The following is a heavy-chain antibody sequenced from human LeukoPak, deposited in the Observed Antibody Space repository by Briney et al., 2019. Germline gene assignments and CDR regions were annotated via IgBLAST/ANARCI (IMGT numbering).Heavy chain of an antibody. J-gene: IGHJ5*02. V-gene: IGHV4-59*12. CDR3: ARDPRQGGDFWSATNWFDP. CDR1: GGSISSYY. D-gene: IGHD3-3*01. CDR2: IYYSGST. Sequence: PSETLSLTCTVSGGSISSYYWSWIRQPPGKGLEWIGYIYYSGSTNYNPSLKSRVTISVDTSKNQFSLKLSSVTAADTAVYYCARDPRQGGDFWSATNWFDPWGQGTLVTVSS.